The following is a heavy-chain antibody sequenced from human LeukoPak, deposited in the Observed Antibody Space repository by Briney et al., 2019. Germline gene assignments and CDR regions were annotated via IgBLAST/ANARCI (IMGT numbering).Heavy chain of an antibody. CDR3: ARVSGSHRGAIDY. Sequence: GASVKVSCKASGYTFTSYGISWVRQAPGQGLEWLGWISTYNNNTHYAQKFQVRVTMTTDTSTSTAYMELRSLRSDDTAVYHCARVSGSHRGAIDYWGQGTLVTVSS. V-gene: IGHV1-18*01. D-gene: IGHD1-26*01. J-gene: IGHJ4*02. CDR1: GYTFTSYG. CDR2: ISTYNNNT.